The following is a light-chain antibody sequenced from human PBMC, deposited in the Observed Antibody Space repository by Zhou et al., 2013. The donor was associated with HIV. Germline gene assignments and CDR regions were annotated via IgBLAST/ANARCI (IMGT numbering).Light chain of an antibody. CDR1: QTIDNY. V-gene: IGKV1-39*01. J-gene: IGKJ2*01. CDR2: AAS. Sequence: DIQMTQSPTSLSASVGDRVTITCRPSQTIDNYLNWYQRKPGEAPKVLIFAASNLQSGVPSRFGGSGSGTDFTLTISSLQPGDFATYYCQQSFTTPQTFGQGTKLEIK. CDR3: QQSFTTPQT.